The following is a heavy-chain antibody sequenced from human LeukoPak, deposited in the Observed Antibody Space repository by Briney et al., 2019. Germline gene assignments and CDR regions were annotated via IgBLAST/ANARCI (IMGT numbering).Heavy chain of an antibody. D-gene: IGHD5-12*01. Sequence: GGSLRLSCAASGFTFSSYSMNWVRQAPGKGLEWVSSISSSSSYIYYADSVKGRFTISRDNAKNSLYLQMNSLRAEDTAVYYCARVIVATYYFDYWGQGNLVTVSS. CDR1: GFTFSSYS. CDR2: ISSSSSYI. CDR3: ARVIVATYYFDY. V-gene: IGHV3-21*01. J-gene: IGHJ4*02.